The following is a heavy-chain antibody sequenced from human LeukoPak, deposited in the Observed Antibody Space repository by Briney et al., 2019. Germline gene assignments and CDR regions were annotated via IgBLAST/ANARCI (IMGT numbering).Heavy chain of an antibody. CDR1: GFDVSTMW. Sequence: PGGSLRLSCAASGFDVSTMWMNWVRQAPGKGLEWVSVIASDDRTHYADSVKGRFTISRDDAKNTVSLQMSSLRVEDTALYYCAKDLHNYGMDVWGRGTTVTVSS. CDR3: AKDLHNYGMDV. CDR2: IASDDRT. V-gene: IGHV3-66*02. J-gene: IGHJ6*02.